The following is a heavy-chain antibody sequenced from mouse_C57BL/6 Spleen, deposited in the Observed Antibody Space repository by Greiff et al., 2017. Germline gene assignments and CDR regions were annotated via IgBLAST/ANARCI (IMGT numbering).Heavy chain of an antibody. J-gene: IGHJ2*01. CDR3: ARWNYGIDY. CDR2: IDPSDSYT. V-gene: IGHV1-50*01. CDR1: GYTFTSYW. Sequence: VKLMEPGAELVKPGASVKLSCKASGYTFTSYWMQWVKQRPGQGLEWIGEIDPSDSYTNYNQKFKGKATLTVDTSSSTAYMQLSSLTSEDSAVYYCARWNYGIDYWGQGTTLTVSS. D-gene: IGHD1-2*01.